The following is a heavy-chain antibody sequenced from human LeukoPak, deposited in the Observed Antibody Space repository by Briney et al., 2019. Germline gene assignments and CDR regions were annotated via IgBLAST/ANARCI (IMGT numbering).Heavy chain of an antibody. CDR3: ARLFPNLWYPDY. Sequence: GGSLRLSCAASGFTFSSYEMNWVRQAPGKGLEWVSYISSSGSTIYYADSVNGRFTISRDNAKNSLYLQMNSLRAEDTAVYYCARLFPNLWYPDYWGQGTLVTVSS. J-gene: IGHJ4*02. CDR2: ISSSGSTI. D-gene: IGHD3-10*01. CDR1: GFTFSSYE. V-gene: IGHV3-48*03.